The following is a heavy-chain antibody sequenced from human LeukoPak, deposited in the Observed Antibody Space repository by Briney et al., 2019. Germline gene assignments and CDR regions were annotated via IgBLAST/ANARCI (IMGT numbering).Heavy chain of an antibody. CDR2: IKQDGSEK. J-gene: IGHJ4*02. Sequence: PGGSLRLSCAASGFTFSSYWMSWVRQAPGKGLEWVANIKQDGSEKYYVDSVKGRFTISRDNSKNTLYLQMNSLRAEDTAVYYCAKEEYISSWYPSDYWGQGTLVTVSS. CDR3: AKEEYISSWYPSDY. CDR1: GFTFSSYW. D-gene: IGHD6-13*01. V-gene: IGHV3-7*01.